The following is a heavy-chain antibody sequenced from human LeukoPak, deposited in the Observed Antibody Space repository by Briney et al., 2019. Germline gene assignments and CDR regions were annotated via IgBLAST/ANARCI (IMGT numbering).Heavy chain of an antibody. V-gene: IGHV3-30*18. J-gene: IGHJ4*02. D-gene: IGHD2-2*01. CDR2: ISYDGSNK. CDR3: AKVPDDIVVVPAARFDY. CDR1: GFTFSSYG. Sequence: GGSLRLSCAASGFTFSSYGMHWVRQAPGKGLEWVAVISYDGSNKYYADSVKGRFTISRDNSKNTLYLQMNSLRAEDTAVYYCAKVPDDIVVVPAARFDYWGQGTLVTVSS.